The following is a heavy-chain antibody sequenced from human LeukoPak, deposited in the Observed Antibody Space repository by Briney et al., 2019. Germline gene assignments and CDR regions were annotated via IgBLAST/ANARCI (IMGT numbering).Heavy chain of an antibody. CDR3: ARGRRSYYGLHAFEI. V-gene: IGHV4-59*01. D-gene: IGHD1-26*01. Sequence: PSETLSLTCTVSGGSISSYYWSWIRQPPGKGLEWIGYIYYSGSTNYNPSLKSRVAISIDTSKNQFSLKLSSVTAADTAVYYCARGRRSYYGLHAFEIWGQGTMVTVSS. CDR1: GGSISSYY. J-gene: IGHJ3*02. CDR2: IYYSGST.